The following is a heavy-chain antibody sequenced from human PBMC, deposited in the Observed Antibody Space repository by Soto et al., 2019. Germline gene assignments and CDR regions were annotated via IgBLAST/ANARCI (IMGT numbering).Heavy chain of an antibody. V-gene: IGHV3-33*08. Sequence: SLRLSCAASGFTFSTYGMYWVRQAPGKGLEWVAVIWYDGSNKYYADSVKGRFTISRDNSKNTLYLQMNSLRAEDTAVYYCARDGGYYDSSCFDYWGQGTLVTVSS. CDR3: ARDGGYYDSSCFDY. CDR1: GFTFSTYG. D-gene: IGHD3-22*01. CDR2: IWYDGSNK. J-gene: IGHJ4*02.